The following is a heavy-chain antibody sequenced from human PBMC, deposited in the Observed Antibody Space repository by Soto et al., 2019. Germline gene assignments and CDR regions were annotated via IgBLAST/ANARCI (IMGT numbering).Heavy chain of an antibody. Sequence: SETLSLTCTVSGGSISSSSYYWGWIRQPPGKGLEWIGSIYYSGSTYYNPSLKSRVTISVDTSKNQFSLKLSSVTAADTAVYYCARHGTGRGGWYHWWFDPWGQGTRVTVSS. CDR2: IYYSGST. J-gene: IGHJ5*02. CDR3: ARHGTGRGGWYHWWFDP. CDR1: GGSISSSSYY. V-gene: IGHV4-39*01. D-gene: IGHD6-19*01.